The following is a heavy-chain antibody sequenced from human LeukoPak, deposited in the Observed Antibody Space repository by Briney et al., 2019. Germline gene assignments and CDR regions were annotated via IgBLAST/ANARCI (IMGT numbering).Heavy chain of an antibody. V-gene: IGHV3-21*04. D-gene: IGHD2-15*01. CDR3: AKEVLSAYYFDY. CDR2: ISSSSSYI. CDR1: GFTFSSYS. J-gene: IGHJ4*02. Sequence: GGSLRLSCAASGFTFSSYSMNWVRQAPGKGLEWVSSISSSSSYIYYADSVKGRFTISRDNSKNTLYLQMNGLRAEDTAVYYCAKEVLSAYYFDYWGQGTLVTVSS.